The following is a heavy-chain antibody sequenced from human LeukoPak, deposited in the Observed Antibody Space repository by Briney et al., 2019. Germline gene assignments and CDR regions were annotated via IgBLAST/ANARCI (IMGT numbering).Heavy chain of an antibody. Sequence: ASVKVSCKASGGTFSRFAINWVRQAPGQGLEWMGGIIPIVGTANYAQKFQGRVTITADESTSTAYMELSSQTSDDTAVYYCARGGVSGWFDPWGQGTLVIVSS. CDR1: GGTFSRFA. CDR2: IIPIVGTA. D-gene: IGHD2-8*01. V-gene: IGHV1-69*13. J-gene: IGHJ5*02. CDR3: ARGGVSGWFDP.